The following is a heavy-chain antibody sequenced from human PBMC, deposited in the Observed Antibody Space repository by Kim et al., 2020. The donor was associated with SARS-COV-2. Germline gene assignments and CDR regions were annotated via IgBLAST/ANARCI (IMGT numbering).Heavy chain of an antibody. V-gene: IGHV3-30*18. CDR3: AKDHQGPAAGTTRFDY. D-gene: IGHD6-13*01. J-gene: IGHJ4*02. Sequence: GGSLRLSCAASGFTFSSYGMHWVRQAPGKGLEWVAVISYDGSNKYYADSVKGRFTISRDNSKNTLYLQMNSLRAEDTAVYYCAKDHQGPAAGTTRFDYWGQGTLVTVSS. CDR2: ISYDGSNK. CDR1: GFTFSSYG.